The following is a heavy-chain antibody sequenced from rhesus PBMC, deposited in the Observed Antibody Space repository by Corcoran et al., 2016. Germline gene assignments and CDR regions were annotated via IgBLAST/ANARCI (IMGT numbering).Heavy chain of an antibody. J-gene: IGHJ5-2*02. CDR1: GASISYNW. CDR3: ARDEHSPGWALDV. V-gene: IGHV4-80*01. CDR2: INGNGGHT. D-gene: IGHD6-31*01. Sequence: VQLQESGPGLVKPSETLSLTCTVSGASISYNWWSWIRQPPGKGLEWIGEINGNGGHTNYNPSLKSRVTSSKDASKNQFSLKMTSVTAADTALYYCARDEHSPGWALDVWGRGVLVTVSS.